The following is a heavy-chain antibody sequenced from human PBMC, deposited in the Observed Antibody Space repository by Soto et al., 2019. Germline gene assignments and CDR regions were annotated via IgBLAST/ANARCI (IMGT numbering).Heavy chain of an antibody. Sequence: QVQLQQWGAGLLKPSETLSLTCAVYGGSFSGYYWSWIRQPPGKGLEWIGEINHSGSTNYNPSLKSRVTISVDTSKNQFSLKLSSVTAADTAVYYCARWGATIFGVVINYYFDHWGQGTLVTVSS. V-gene: IGHV4-34*01. CDR3: ARWGATIFGVVINYYFDH. D-gene: IGHD3-3*01. J-gene: IGHJ4*02. CDR1: GGSFSGYY. CDR2: INHSGST.